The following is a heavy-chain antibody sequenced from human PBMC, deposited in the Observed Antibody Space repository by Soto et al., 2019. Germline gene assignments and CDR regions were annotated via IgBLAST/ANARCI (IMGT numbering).Heavy chain of an antibody. CDR2: IDPSDSYT. V-gene: IGHV5-10-1*01. D-gene: IGHD6-19*01. CDR3: ARLIVVAGGGVNY. CDR1: GYSFTIYC. J-gene: IGHJ4*02. Sequence: GESLKISCKASGYSFTIYCISLVRQVPGKGLEWMGRIDPSDSYTNYSPSFQGHVTISADKSISTAYLQWSSLKDSDTAMYYCARLIVVAGGGVNYWGQGTLVTVSS.